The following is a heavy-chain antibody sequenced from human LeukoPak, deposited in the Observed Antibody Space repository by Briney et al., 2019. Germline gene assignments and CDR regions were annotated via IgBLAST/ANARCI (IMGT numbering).Heavy chain of an antibody. CDR2: LYRSGDT. D-gene: IGHD5-18*01. CDR3: AAAWIQLWLYYY. CDR1: GFTVSSNN. Sequence: GGSLRLSWAASGFTVSSNNMNWVRQAQGKGLEWVSVLYRSGDTYYADSVKGRFTISRDNSKNTLYLQMNSLRAEDTAVYYCAAAWIQLWLYYYWGQGTLVTVSS. J-gene: IGHJ4*02. V-gene: IGHV3-66*03.